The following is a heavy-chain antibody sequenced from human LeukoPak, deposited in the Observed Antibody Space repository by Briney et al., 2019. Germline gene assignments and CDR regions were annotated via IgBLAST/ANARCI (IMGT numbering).Heavy chain of an antibody. CDR1: GYTFTSYG. V-gene: IGHV1-18*01. CDR3: ARSPPYYYDSSGYYLQIYYYYGMDV. J-gene: IGHJ6*02. CDR2: ISAYNGNT. Sequence: ASVTVSCTASGYTFTSYGISWVRQAPGQGLEWMGWISAYNGNTNYAQKLQGRVTMTTDTSTSTAYMELRSLRSDDTAVYYCARSPPYYYDSSGYYLQIYYYYGMDVWGQGTTVTVSS. D-gene: IGHD3-22*01.